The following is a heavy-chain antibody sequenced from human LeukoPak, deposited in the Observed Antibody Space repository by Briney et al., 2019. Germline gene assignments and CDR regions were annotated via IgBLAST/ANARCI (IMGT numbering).Heavy chain of an antibody. J-gene: IGHJ4*02. CDR3: AKSSIAAGGADSFDY. D-gene: IGHD6-13*01. V-gene: IGHV3-23*01. CDR2: ISGNGGTT. Sequence: GGSLRLSCAASGFTFSSYAMSWVRQAPGKGLEWVSGISGNGGTTYYADSVKGRFTISRDNSKNTLYLQMSSLRADDTALYYCAKSSIAAGGADSFDYWGQGTLVTVSS. CDR1: GFTFSSYA.